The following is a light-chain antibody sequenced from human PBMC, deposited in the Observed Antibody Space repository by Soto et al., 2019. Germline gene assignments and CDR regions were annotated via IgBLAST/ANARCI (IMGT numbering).Light chain of an antibody. CDR3: QSADTSGTYYV. CDR2: KDN. Sequence: ELTQSTSVSLTPGQTARITCSGDALPTQYVYWYQQKPGQAPRLIIYKDNQRPSEIPERFSASSSGTLATLTISGIQAEDEADFYCQSADTSGTYYVFGTGTKVTVL. V-gene: IGLV3-25*02. J-gene: IGLJ1*01. CDR1: ALPTQY.